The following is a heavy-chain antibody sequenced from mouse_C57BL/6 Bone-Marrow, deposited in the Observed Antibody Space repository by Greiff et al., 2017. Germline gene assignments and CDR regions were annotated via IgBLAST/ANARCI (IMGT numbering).Heavy chain of an antibody. CDR2: IYWDDDK. CDR1: GFSLSTSGMG. D-gene: IGHD2-3*01. V-gene: IGHV8-12*01. J-gene: IGHJ4*01. CDR3: ARRAIYDGYYFYAMDY. Sequence: QVTLKESGPGILQSSQTLSLTCSFSGFSLSTSGMGVSWIRQPSGKGLEWLAHIYWDDDKRYNPSLKSRLTISKDTSRNQVFLKITSVDTADTATYYRARRAIYDGYYFYAMDYWGQGTSVTVSS.